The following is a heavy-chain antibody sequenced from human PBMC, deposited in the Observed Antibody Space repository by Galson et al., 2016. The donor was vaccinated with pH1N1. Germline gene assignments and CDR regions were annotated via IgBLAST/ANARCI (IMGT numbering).Heavy chain of an antibody. CDR1: GFRFSSYA. Sequence: CAASGFRFSSYAFSWVRQAPGKGLEWISVVMNNIGTTFYSESVKGRFTISRDNSKNTLYLEMQSLRVEDTAIYYCAKNQGIRDAFDVWGPGTMVIVSS. D-gene: IGHD2/OR15-2a*01. J-gene: IGHJ3*01. CDR3: AKNQGIRDAFDV. V-gene: IGHV3-23*01. CDR2: VMNNIGTT.